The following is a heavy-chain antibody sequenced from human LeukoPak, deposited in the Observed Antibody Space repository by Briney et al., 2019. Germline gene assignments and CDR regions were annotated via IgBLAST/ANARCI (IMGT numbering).Heavy chain of an antibody. CDR2: IYYTGST. D-gene: IGHD6-19*01. CDR3: ATLRGSSGWYDY. V-gene: IGHV4-59*08. Sequence: SETLSLTCTVSGGSMSGYHWSWIRQPPGKGLEWIAFIYYTGSTNYNPSLKSRVTISLDTSKNQFSLKLSSVTAAGTAVYYCATLRGSSGWYDYWGRGTLVTISS. J-gene: IGHJ4*02. CDR1: GGSMSGYH.